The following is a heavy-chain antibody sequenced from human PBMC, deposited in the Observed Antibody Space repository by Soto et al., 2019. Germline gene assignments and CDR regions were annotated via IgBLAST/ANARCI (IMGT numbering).Heavy chain of an antibody. CDR2: INAGNGNT. J-gene: IGHJ3*02. Sequence: GASVKVSCKASGYTFTSYAMHWLRQAPGQRLEWMGWINAGNGNTKYSQKFQGRVTITRDTSASTAYMELSSLRSEDTAVYYCASVVLWFGELAFDIWGQGTMVTVSS. CDR1: GYTFTSYA. V-gene: IGHV1-3*01. CDR3: ASVVLWFGELAFDI. D-gene: IGHD3-10*01.